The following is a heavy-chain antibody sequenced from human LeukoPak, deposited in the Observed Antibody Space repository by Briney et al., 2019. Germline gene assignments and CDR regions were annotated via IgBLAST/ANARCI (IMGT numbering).Heavy chain of an antibody. CDR1: GFTLSSYA. Sequence: GGSLRLSCVASGFTLSSYAMSWVRQAPGKGLEWVATIDSGGGSTHYADSVKGRFTISRDSSKNTLYLQMNSLRAEDTAVYYCARDVGPIHFDYWGQGTLVTVSS. J-gene: IGHJ4*02. V-gene: IGHV3-23*01. D-gene: IGHD1-26*01. CDR3: ARDVGPIHFDY. CDR2: IDSGGGST.